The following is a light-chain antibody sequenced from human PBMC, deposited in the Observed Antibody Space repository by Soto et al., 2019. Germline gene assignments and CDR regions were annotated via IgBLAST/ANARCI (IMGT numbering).Light chain of an antibody. CDR1: SSDVGGYNS. Sequence: QSALTQPASVSGSPGQSITISCTGTSSDVGGYNSVSWYQQHPGKAPKLMIYDVSHRPSGVSDRFSGSKSGNTAALTISGLQAEDEADYYCSSYTSSSLLVFGGETKLTVL. CDR3: SSYTSSSLLV. V-gene: IGLV2-14*01. CDR2: DVS. J-gene: IGLJ2*01.